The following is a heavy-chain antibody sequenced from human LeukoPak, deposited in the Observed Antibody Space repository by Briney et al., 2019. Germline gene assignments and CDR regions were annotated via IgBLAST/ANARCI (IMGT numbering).Heavy chain of an antibody. CDR3: VPRGAVAAAAF. CDR2: ISSSGSPI. CDR1: GFTFSSYE. Sequence: GGSLRLSCAASGFTFSSYEMNWVRQAPGKGLEWVSYISSSGSPIYYADSVEGRFTISRDNAKNSLYLQMNSLRAEDTAVYYCVPRGAVAAAAFWGQGTLVTVSS. J-gene: IGHJ4*02. D-gene: IGHD6-19*01. V-gene: IGHV3-48*03.